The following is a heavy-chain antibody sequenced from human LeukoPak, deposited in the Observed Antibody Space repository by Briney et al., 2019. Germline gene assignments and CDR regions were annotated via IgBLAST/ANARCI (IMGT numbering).Heavy chain of an antibody. CDR3: ARVFRPSLTVFIIRGAFDI. D-gene: IGHD3-3*01. CDR1: GFTFSTYW. J-gene: IGHJ3*02. CDR2: IKQDGSEE. V-gene: IGHV3-7*01. Sequence: GGSLRLSCAASGFTFSTYWMSWVRQAPGKGLEWVANIKQDGSEEYYVDSVKGRFTISRDNAKNSLYLQMNSLRAEDTAVYYCARVFRPSLTVFIIRGAFDIWGQGTMVTVSS.